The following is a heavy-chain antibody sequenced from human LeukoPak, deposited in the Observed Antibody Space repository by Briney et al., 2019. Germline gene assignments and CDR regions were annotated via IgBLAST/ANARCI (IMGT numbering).Heavy chain of an antibody. CDR1: GFTFSIYW. CDR3: ARGPYYYDSSGYYYGYFQH. CDR2: IKQDGSEK. V-gene: IGHV3-7*04. Sequence: PGGSLRLSCAAPGFTFSIYWMSWVRQAPGKGLEWVANIKQDGSEKYYVDSVKGRFTISRDNAKNSLYLHMNSLSAEDTAVYYCARGPYYYDSSGYYYGYFQHWGQGTLVTVSS. D-gene: IGHD3-22*01. J-gene: IGHJ1*01.